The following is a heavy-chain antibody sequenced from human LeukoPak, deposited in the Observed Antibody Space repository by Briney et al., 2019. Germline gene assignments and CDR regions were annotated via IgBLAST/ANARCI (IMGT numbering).Heavy chain of an antibody. CDR2: IYNMGSA. Sequence: PGGSLRLSSGASGFTFISNYRSWFRQAPGKGREGVPVIYNMGSASYADSVKRRFTISRDNSKNTLYLQLNSLRAEDTAVYYCARGVIRPGYSYGLHDYYMDVWGKGTTVTVSS. CDR1: GFTFISNY. CDR3: ARGVIRPGYSYGLHDYYMDV. V-gene: IGHV3-53*01. D-gene: IGHD5-18*01. J-gene: IGHJ6*03.